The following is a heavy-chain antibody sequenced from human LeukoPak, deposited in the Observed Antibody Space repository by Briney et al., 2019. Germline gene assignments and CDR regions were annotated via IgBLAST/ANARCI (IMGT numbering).Heavy chain of an antibody. D-gene: IGHD3-3*01. CDR1: GFTFSSYA. Sequence: GGSLRLSCAASGFTFSSYAMHWVRQTPGKGLEYVSAISSNGGSTYYATSVKGRFAISRDNSKNTLYLQVNSLRAEDTAVYYCARGVRRITIFGVVIPGFDYWGQGTLVTVSS. J-gene: IGHJ4*02. CDR3: ARGVRRITIFGVVIPGFDY. V-gene: IGHV3-64*01. CDR2: ISSNGGST.